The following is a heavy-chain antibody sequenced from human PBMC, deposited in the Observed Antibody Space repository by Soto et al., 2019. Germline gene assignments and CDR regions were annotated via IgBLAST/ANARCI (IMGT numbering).Heavy chain of an antibody. J-gene: IGHJ1*01. CDR3: VRLGLSSSRAIEH. V-gene: IGHV5-51*01. Sequence: GESLKISCKGSGYSFTSYWIGWVRQLPGKGLEWMATMYPGDSDTRYSPSSQGQVTISADKSITTAYLQWSSLRASDTAMYYCVRLGLSSSRAIEHWGQGSLVTVAS. CDR1: GYSFTSYW. CDR2: MYPGDSDT. D-gene: IGHD2-15*01.